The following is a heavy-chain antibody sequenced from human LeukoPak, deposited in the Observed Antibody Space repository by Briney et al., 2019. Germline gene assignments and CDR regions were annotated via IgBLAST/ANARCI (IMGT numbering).Heavy chain of an antibody. CDR2: ISSSGSTT. Sequence: GGSLRLSCAASGFTFSDYYMSWIRQAPGKGLEWVSYISSSGSTTYYADSVKGRFTISRDNSKNTLYLQMNSLRAEDTAVYYCAKAPAGWELLDFDYWGQGTLVTVSS. CDR3: AKAPAGWELLDFDY. D-gene: IGHD1-26*01. CDR1: GFTFSDYY. V-gene: IGHV3-11*01. J-gene: IGHJ4*02.